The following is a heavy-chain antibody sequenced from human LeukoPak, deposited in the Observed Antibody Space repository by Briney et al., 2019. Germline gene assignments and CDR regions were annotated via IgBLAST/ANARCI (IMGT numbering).Heavy chain of an antibody. Sequence: GGSLRLSCAASGFTFSSYAMSWVRQAPGKGLEWVSAISGSGGSTYYADSVKGRFTISRDNSKNTLYLQMNSLRAEDTAVYYCAKMRRTTRLILAGMVFDYWGQGTLVTVSS. CDR3: AKMRRTTRLILAGMVFDY. D-gene: IGHD3-9*01. CDR1: GFTFSSYA. CDR2: ISGSGGST. V-gene: IGHV3-23*01. J-gene: IGHJ4*02.